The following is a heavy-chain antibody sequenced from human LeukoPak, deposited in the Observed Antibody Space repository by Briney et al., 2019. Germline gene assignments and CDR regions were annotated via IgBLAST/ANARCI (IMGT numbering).Heavy chain of an antibody. D-gene: IGHD1/OR15-1a*01. Sequence: ASLKVSCTASGYTFTRNYMHWVRQAPGQGLEWMGVINRSGGSTTYAQNLQGRVTITRDTSTSTMYMQLNSLRSEDTALYYFERDLGVEGNKGWFDPWGQGTLVTVSS. V-gene: IGHV1-46*04. CDR1: GYTFTRNY. J-gene: IGHJ5*02. CDR3: ERDLGVEGNKGWFDP. CDR2: INRSGGST.